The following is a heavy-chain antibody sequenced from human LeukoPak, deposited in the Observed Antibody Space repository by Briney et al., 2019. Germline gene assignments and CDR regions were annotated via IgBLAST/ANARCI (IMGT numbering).Heavy chain of an antibody. D-gene: IGHD3-22*01. CDR1: GGTFSSYA. J-gene: IGHJ4*02. Sequence: ASVKVSCKASGGTFSSYAISWVRQAPGQGLEWMGRIIPILGIANNAQKFQGRVTITADKSTSTAYMELSSLRSEDTAVYYCARDSLRGRAYYYDSSGYYYLDYWGQGTLVTVSS. CDR2: IIPILGIA. V-gene: IGHV1-69*04. CDR3: ARDSLRGRAYYYDSSGYYYLDY.